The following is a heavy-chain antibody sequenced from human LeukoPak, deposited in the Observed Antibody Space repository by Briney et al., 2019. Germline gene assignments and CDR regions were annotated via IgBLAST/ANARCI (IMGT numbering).Heavy chain of an antibody. CDR1: GFTFSSYS. V-gene: IGHV3-21*01. CDR3: ARGYDYVWGSYRYYYFDY. Sequence: PGGSLRLSCAASGFTFSSYSMNWVRQAPGKGLEWVSSISSSSSYIYYADSVKGRFTISRDNAKNSLYLQMNSLRAEDTAVYYCARGYDYVWGSYRYYYFDYWGQGTLVTVSS. CDR2: ISSSSSYI. J-gene: IGHJ4*02. D-gene: IGHD3-16*02.